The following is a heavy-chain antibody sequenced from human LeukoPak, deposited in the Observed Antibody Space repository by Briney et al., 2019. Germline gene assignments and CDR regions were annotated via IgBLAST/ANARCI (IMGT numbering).Heavy chain of an antibody. V-gene: IGHV4-34*01. CDR2: INHSGST. CDR3: AGALSSGWEFDY. D-gene: IGHD6-19*01. J-gene: IGHJ4*02. Sequence: SETLSLTCAVYGGSFSGYYWNWIRQPPGKGLEWTGEINHSGSTNYNPSLKSRVTISVDTSKNQFSLKLSSVTAADTAVYYCAGALSSGWEFDYWGQGALVTVSS. CDR1: GGSFSGYY.